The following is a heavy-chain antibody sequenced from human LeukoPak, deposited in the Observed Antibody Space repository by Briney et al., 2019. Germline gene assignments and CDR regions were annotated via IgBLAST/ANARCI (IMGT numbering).Heavy chain of an antibody. CDR1: GFTFSTYN. Sequence: PGGSLRLSCAASGFTFSTYNMNWVRQGPGKGLEWVAYISSSSSTIYYADSVKGRFTISRDNAKNSLYLQMNSLRAEDTAVYYCAREADYYGSGSYLYRYYFDSWGQGTLVTVSS. CDR3: AREADYYGSGSYLYRYYFDS. V-gene: IGHV3-48*01. J-gene: IGHJ4*02. D-gene: IGHD3-10*01. CDR2: ISSSSSTI.